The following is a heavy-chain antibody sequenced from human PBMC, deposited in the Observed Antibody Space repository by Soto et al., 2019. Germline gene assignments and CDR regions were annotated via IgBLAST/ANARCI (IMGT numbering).Heavy chain of an antibody. CDR2: IIPIFGTA. J-gene: IGHJ3*02. D-gene: IGHD5-12*01. V-gene: IGHV1-69*12. Sequence: QVQLVQSGAEVKKPGSSVKVSCKASGGTFSSYAISWVRQAPGQGLEWMGGIIPIFGTANYAQKFQGRVTITAGEPTRPASMELSSVRSEDTAVYYCARGASAWIKDAFDIWGQGTMVTVSS. CDR3: ARGASAWIKDAFDI. CDR1: GGTFSSYA.